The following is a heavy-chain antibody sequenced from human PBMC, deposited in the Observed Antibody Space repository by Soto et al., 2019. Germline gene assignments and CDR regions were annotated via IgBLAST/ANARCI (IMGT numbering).Heavy chain of an antibody. Sequence: QVQLVQSGAEMKKPGASVKVSCKASGYTFTSYSITWVRQAPGQGLEWMGWIKSYNGNTNYAQNLQGRVTMTTDTSTSTAYMELRSLRSDDTAIYYCARDQNVAVAWVDYWGQGTPVTVSS. V-gene: IGHV1-18*01. J-gene: IGHJ4*02. CDR3: ARDQNVAVAWVDY. CDR1: GYTFTSYS. D-gene: IGHD2-15*01. CDR2: IKSYNGNT.